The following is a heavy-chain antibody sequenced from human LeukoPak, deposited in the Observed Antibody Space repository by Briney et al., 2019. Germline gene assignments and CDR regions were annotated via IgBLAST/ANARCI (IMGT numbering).Heavy chain of an antibody. CDR3: ARSAYHDYGDSRPYYYYGMDV. Sequence: ASETLSLTCTVSCGSISSYYWSWIRQPPGKGLEWIGYIYYSGSTNYNPSLKSRVTISVDTSKNQFSLKLSSVTAADTAVYYCARSAYHDYGDSRPYYYYGMDVWGQGTTVTVSS. CDR1: CGSISSYY. D-gene: IGHD4-17*01. J-gene: IGHJ6*02. V-gene: IGHV4-59*01. CDR2: IYYSGST.